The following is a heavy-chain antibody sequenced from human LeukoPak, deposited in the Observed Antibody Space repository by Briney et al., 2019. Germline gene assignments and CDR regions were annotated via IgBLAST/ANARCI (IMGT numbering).Heavy chain of an antibody. D-gene: IGHD6-13*01. CDR2: IIPIFGTA. J-gene: IGHJ3*02. Sequence: SVKVSCKASGGTFSSYAISWVRQAPGQGLEWMGGIIPIFGTANYAPKFQGRVTITADKSTSTAYMELSSLRSEDTAVYYCASYNKDSSSWYYAFDIWGQGTMVTVSS. V-gene: IGHV1-69*06. CDR1: GGTFSSYA. CDR3: ASYNKDSSSWYYAFDI.